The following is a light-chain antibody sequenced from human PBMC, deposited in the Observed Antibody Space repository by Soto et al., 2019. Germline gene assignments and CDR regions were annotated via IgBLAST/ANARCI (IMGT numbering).Light chain of an antibody. CDR2: GAS. Sequence: DIVLTQAPGTLSFSPGERVTLSCRASQSVTNNYLAWYQQRPGQAPRLVIYGASNRATGVPDRFSGSGSGTDFTLTISRLEPEDFAVYYCQQYESSPPSITFGQGTRLEIK. V-gene: IGKV3-20*01. CDR3: QQYESSPPSIT. CDR1: QSVTNNY. J-gene: IGKJ5*01.